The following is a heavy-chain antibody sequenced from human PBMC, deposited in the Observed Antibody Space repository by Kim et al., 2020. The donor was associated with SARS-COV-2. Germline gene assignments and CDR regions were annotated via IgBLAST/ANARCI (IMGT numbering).Heavy chain of an antibody. V-gene: IGHV3-53*01. Sequence: GGSLRLSCAASGFTVSSNYMSWVRQAPGKGLEWVSVIYSGGSTYYADSVKGRFTNSRDNSKNTLYLQMNSLRAEDTAVYYCARGGIVGATVPRYWGQGTLVTVSS. CDR3: ARGGIVGATVPRY. D-gene: IGHD1-26*01. CDR1: GFTVSSNY. J-gene: IGHJ4*02. CDR2: IYSGGST.